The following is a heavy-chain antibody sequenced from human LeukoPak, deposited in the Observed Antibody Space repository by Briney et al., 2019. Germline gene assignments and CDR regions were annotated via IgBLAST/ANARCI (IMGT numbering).Heavy chain of an antibody. D-gene: IGHD3/OR15-3a*01. Sequence: PGGSLRLSWAASGLTFNNYRMDWGRQAPGKGLECISYISISGRTIYYADAPTGRLTVSRDNAKNSLYLRMNNLRAEDTAVYYCARGDYYFDYWGQGTLVTVSS. V-gene: IGHV3-48*03. CDR2: ISISGRTI. J-gene: IGHJ4*02. CDR3: ARGDYYFDY. CDR1: GLTFNNYR.